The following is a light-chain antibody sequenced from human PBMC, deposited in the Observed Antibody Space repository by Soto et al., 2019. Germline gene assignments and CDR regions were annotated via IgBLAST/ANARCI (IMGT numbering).Light chain of an antibody. Sequence: DIRMTQSPSTLSASVGDRVTITCRASQSISSWLAWYQQKPGKAPKLLIYDASSLESGVPSRFSGSGSGTEFTLTISSLQPDDFATYYCQQYNRYYTFGQGTKLEIK. V-gene: IGKV1-5*01. CDR3: QQYNRYYT. CDR1: QSISSW. CDR2: DAS. J-gene: IGKJ2*01.